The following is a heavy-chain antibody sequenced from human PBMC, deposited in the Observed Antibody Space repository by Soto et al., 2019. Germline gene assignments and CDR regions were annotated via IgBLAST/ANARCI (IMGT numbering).Heavy chain of an antibody. D-gene: IGHD6-25*01. CDR2: ISACNGDT. J-gene: IGHJ4*02. CDR1: GYTFTSYG. V-gene: IGHV1-18*04. CDR3: AREAGWQRMAPSD. Sequence: QVQLVQSGTEVKKPGASVNVSCKAFGYTFTSYGFSWVRQVPGQGLEWLGWISACNGDTQYAQTIKGRLTVTTDTSTTPVDTELRSLTPADTAVYYGAREAGWQRMAPSDWGQGTLVTVS.